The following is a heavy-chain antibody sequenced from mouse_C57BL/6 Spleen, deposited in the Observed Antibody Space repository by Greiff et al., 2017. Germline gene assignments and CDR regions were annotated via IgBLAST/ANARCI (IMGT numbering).Heavy chain of an antibody. CDR3: ARGLDPYYFDY. CDR1: GYSFTSYY. CDR2: IYPGSGNT. J-gene: IGHJ2*01. V-gene: IGHV1-66*01. D-gene: IGHD4-1*01. Sequence: VKLVESGPELVKPGASVKISCKASGYSFTSYYIHWVKQRPGQGLEWIGWIYPGSGNTKYNEKFKGKATLTADTSSSTAYMQLSSLTSEDSAVYYCARGLDPYYFDYWGQGTTLTVSS.